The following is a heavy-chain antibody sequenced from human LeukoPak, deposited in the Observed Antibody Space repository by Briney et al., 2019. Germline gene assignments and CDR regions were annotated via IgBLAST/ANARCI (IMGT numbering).Heavy chain of an antibody. Sequence: PGGSLRLSCAASGFTFSKYWMDXXRQAPGKGLVWLSRINTDGTTTMYADFVKGRFXVSRDNAKNTLYLQMNSLRAEDTAVYYCARLLDRDFWGQGTLVTVSS. CDR2: INTDGTTT. J-gene: IGHJ4*02. CDR3: ARLLDRDF. CDR1: GFTFSKYW. V-gene: IGHV3-74*03.